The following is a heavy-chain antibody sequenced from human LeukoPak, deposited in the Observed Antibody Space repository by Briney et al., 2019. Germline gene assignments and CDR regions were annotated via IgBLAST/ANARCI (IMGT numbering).Heavy chain of an antibody. V-gene: IGHV4-39*01. Sequence: SSETLSLTCTVSGGSVSSSSYYWGWIRQPPMKGLEWIGSIYYSGSTKYNLSLKSRVTISVDTSRNQFSLKLSSVTAADTAVYYCARHQSYGSGTYYAPFDNWGQGILVTVSS. CDR1: GGSVSSSSYY. J-gene: IGHJ4*02. CDR3: ARHQSYGSGTYYAPFDN. D-gene: IGHD3-10*01. CDR2: IYYSGST.